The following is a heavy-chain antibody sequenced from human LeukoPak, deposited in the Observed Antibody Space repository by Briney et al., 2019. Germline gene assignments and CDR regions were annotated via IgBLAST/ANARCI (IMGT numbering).Heavy chain of an antibody. J-gene: IGHJ4*02. Sequence: GASVKVSCKASGYTFTSYGITWVRQAPGQGLEWMGWISAYNGNTNYAQKVQGRVTMTTDTSTSTAYMELRRLRFDDTAVYYCARAPWVLGFGELLRDSNDYWGQGTLVTVSS. CDR3: ARAPWVLGFGELLRDSNDY. CDR2: ISAYNGNT. CDR1: GYTFTSYG. V-gene: IGHV1-18*01. D-gene: IGHD3-10*01.